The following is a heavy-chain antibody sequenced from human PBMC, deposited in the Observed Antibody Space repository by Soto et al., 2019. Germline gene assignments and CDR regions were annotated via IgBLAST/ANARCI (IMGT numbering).Heavy chain of an antibody. V-gene: IGHV1-2*02. J-gene: IGHJ4*02. CDR3: AIVEGSASSAGD. D-gene: IGHD6-6*01. CDR2: IHPNTGRT. CDR1: GYSFTTYY. Sequence: QVQMVQSGAEVKNPGASVKVSCKASGYSFTTYYIHWVRQAPGPGLEWMGFIHPNTGRTTYAQKLQGRVTMTSDTSIKTDYMELNRLTSDDAAMYYCAIVEGSASSAGDWGQGTLVTVS.